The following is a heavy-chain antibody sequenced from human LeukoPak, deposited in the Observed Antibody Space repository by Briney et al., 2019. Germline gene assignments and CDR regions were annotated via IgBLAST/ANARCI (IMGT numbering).Heavy chain of an antibody. CDR2: IYYSGST. CDR1: GGSISSGDYY. CDR3: ATRDGYTEVDY. Sequence: SETLSLTCTVSGGSISSGDYYWSWIRQPPGKGLEWIGYIYYSGSTNYNPSLKSRVTISVDTSKNQFSLKLSSVTAADTAVYYCATRDGYTEVDYWGQGTLVTVSS. J-gene: IGHJ4*02. D-gene: IGHD5-24*01. V-gene: IGHV4-61*08.